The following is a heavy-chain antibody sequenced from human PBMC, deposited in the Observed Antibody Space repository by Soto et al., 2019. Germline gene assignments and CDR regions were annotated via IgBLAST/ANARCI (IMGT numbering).Heavy chain of an antibody. CDR1: GFTFSSYA. V-gene: IGHV3-23*01. J-gene: IGHJ5*02. CDR2: ISGSGLST. CDR3: ARDANHMFDP. Sequence: DVQLLESGGGLIQPGGSLRLSCAASGFTFSSYAMTWVRQAPGQGLEWVSVISGSGLSTHYADSVKGWFTISRDNSNNTLYLEMNSLRVDDTAVYYCARDANHMFDPWGQGTLVTVSS.